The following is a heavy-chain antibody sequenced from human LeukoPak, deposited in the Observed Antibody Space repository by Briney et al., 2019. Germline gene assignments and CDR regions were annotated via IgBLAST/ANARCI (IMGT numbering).Heavy chain of an antibody. D-gene: IGHD2/OR15-2a*01. J-gene: IGHJ3*02. CDR3: AGGTTNTKGAFDM. CDR2: VNPSGSST. Sequence: ASVNVSCKASGYTFTNYYIHWVRQPHGQGRKWMGIVNPSGSSTSYAQKFQGRVTMTRDTSTSTVYMELSSLRSEDTAVYYCAGGTTNTKGAFDMWGQGTMVTVSS. CDR1: GYTFTNYY. V-gene: IGHV1-46*01.